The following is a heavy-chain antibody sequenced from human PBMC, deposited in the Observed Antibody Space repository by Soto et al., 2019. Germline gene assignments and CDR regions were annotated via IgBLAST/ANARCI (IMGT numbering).Heavy chain of an antibody. J-gene: IGHJ4*02. Sequence: EVQLVESGGGLIQPGGSLRLSCAVSGFTVSNNYMSWVRQAPGKGLEGVSVIYSGGYTAYGDSVKGRFTIARENAKNTLNLQQNTRGSEDNAVYCSGPPPGGGGNWGQGTLVTVSS. V-gene: IGHV3-53*01. CDR1: GFTVSNNY. CDR3: GPPPGGGGN. CDR2: IYSGGYT. D-gene: IGHD6-25*01.